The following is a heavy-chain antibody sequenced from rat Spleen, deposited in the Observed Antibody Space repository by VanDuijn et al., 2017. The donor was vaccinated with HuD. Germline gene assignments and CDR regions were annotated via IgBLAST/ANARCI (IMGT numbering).Heavy chain of an antibody. CDR1: GFRFNKYW. J-gene: IGHJ2*01. Sequence: EVQLVESDGGLVQPGRSLKLSCVASGFRFNKYWMTWVRQAPTKGLEWVATISYDGSSTYYRDSVKGRFTISRDNAKSTLYLQMDSLRSEDTATYYCARHTTGIPSDYWGQGVMVTVSS. V-gene: IGHV5-29*01. CDR3: ARHTTGIPSDY. CDR2: ISYDGSST. D-gene: IGHD1-9*01.